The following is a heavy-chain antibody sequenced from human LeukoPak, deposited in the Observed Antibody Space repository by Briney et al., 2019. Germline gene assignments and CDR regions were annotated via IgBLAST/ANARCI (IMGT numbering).Heavy chain of an antibody. Sequence: SETLSLTCAVYGGSFSGYYWSWIRQPPGKGLEWIGEINHSGSTNYNPSLKSRVTISVDTSKNQFSLKLSSVTAADTAVYYCATVAAGVADRPTLDYWGQGTLVTVSS. CDR2: INHSGST. J-gene: IGHJ4*02. CDR3: ATVAAGVADRPTLDY. CDR1: GGSFSGYY. V-gene: IGHV4-34*01. D-gene: IGHD6-13*01.